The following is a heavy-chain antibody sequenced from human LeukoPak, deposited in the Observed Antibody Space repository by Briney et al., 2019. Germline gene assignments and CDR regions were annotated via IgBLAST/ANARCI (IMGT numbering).Heavy chain of an antibody. D-gene: IGHD2-2*01. CDR2: ISGDGGTI. Sequence: GGSLRLSCVVSGFTFDSYWMHWVRQAPEKGLMWVSRISGDGGTINYADSVKGRFTISKDNAENTLYLQMNNLRVEDTAVYYCARLLPSSSRAFDIWGQGTVVTVSS. CDR3: ARLLPSSSRAFDI. V-gene: IGHV3-74*01. CDR1: GFTFDSYW. J-gene: IGHJ3*02.